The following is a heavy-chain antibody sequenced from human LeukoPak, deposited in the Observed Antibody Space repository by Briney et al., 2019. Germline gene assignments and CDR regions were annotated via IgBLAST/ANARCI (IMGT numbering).Heavy chain of an antibody. D-gene: IGHD2-15*01. V-gene: IGHV3-21*04. CDR3: AKSPVSSCRGSFCYPFDY. J-gene: IGHJ4*02. Sequence: GGSLRLSCAASGFTFSSYSMNWVRRAPGKGLEWVSSISSSSSYIYYADSVKGRFTISRDNAKSSLYLQMNSLRAEDTAVYFCAKSPVSSCRGSFCYPFDYWGQGNLVTVSS. CDR1: GFTFSSYS. CDR2: ISSSSSYI.